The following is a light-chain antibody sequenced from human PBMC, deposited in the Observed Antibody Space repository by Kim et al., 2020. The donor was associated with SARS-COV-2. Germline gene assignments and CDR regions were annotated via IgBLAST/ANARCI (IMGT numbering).Light chain of an antibody. Sequence: SYELTQPPSVSVSPGQTASITCSGDKLGDKYACWYQQKPGQSPVLVIYKDNKRPSGIPERFSGSNSGNTATLTISGTQAMDEADYYCQAWDSSTFYVFGTGTKVTVL. CDR2: KDN. J-gene: IGLJ1*01. CDR1: KLGDKY. V-gene: IGLV3-1*01. CDR3: QAWDSSTFYV.